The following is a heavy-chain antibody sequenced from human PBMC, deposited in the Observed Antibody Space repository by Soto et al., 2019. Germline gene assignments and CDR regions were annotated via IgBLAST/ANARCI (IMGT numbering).Heavy chain of an antibody. V-gene: IGHV3-30*18. D-gene: IGHD3-16*01. Sequence: QVQLVESGGGVVQPGRSLRLSCAASGFTFSSYGMHWVRQAPGKGLEWVAVISYDGSNKYYADSVKGRFTISRDNSKNTLYLQMNSLRAEDTAVYYCAKDQRGPCDYWGQGTLVTVSS. CDR2: ISYDGSNK. J-gene: IGHJ4*02. CDR3: AKDQRGPCDY. CDR1: GFTFSSYG.